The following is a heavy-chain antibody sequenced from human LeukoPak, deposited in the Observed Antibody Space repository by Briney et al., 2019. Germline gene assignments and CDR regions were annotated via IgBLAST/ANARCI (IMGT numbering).Heavy chain of an antibody. CDR1: GGSISSYY. Sequence: SETLSFTCTVSGGSISSYYWSWIRQPPGKGLEWIGYIYYSGSTNYNPSLKSRVTISVDTSKNQFSLKLSSVTAADTAVYYCAGGPYTAALDYWGQGTLVTVSS. V-gene: IGHV4-59*01. CDR3: AGGPYTAALDY. CDR2: IYYSGST. D-gene: IGHD6-6*01. J-gene: IGHJ4*02.